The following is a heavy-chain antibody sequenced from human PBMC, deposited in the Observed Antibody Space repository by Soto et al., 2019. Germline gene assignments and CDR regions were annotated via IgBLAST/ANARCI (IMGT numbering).Heavy chain of an antibody. CDR1: GFTFSNAW. CDR2: IKSKTDGGTT. Sequence: RRLSCAASGFTFSNAWMSWVRQAPGKGLEWVGRIKSKTDGGTTDYAAPVKGRFTISRDDSKNTLYLQMNSLKTEDTAVYYCTTYPPMASGMDVWGQGTTVTVSS. J-gene: IGHJ6*02. CDR3: TTYPPMASGMDV. V-gene: IGHV3-15*01.